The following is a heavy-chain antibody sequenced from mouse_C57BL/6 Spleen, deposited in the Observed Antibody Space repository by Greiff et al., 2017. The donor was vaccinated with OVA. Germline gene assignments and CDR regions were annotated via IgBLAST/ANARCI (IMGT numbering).Heavy chain of an antibody. V-gene: IGHV2-2*01. J-gene: IGHJ3*01. CDR2: IWSGGST. Sequence: QVQLQQSGPGLVQPSQSLSITCTVSGFSLTSYGVHWVRQSPGKGLEWLGVIWSGGSTDYNAAFISRLSISKDNSKSQVFFKMNSLQADDTAIYYCARNNYDYFAYWGQGTLVTVSA. CDR3: ARNNYDYFAY. D-gene: IGHD2-4*01. CDR1: GFSLTSYG.